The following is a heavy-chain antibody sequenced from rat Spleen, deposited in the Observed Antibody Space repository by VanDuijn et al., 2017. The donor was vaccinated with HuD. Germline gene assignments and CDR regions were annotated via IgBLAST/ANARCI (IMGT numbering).Heavy chain of an antibody. J-gene: IGHJ4*01. CDR1: GFTFSNYD. CDR2: ISTGADNT. V-gene: IGHV5-25*01. Sequence: EVQLVESGGGLMQPGRSLKLSCAASGFTFSNYDMAWVRQSPTKGLEWIASISTGADNTYYRDSVKGRFTISRDNAKSTLYLQMDSLRSEDTATYYCARGLRIIGYVMDAWGQGASVTVSS. CDR3: ARGLRIIGYVMDA. D-gene: IGHD1-6*01.